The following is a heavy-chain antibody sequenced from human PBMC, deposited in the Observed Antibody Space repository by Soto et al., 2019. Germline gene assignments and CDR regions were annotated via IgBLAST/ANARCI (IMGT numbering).Heavy chain of an antibody. J-gene: IGHJ4*02. Sequence: SVKVSCKASGGTFSSYAISWVRQAPGQGLEWMGGIIPIFGTANYAQKFQGRVTITADESTSTAYMELSSLRSGDTAVYYCAGEYSSSWYVFDYWGQGTLVTVSS. CDR2: IIPIFGTA. CDR1: GGTFSSYA. CDR3: AGEYSSSWYVFDY. D-gene: IGHD6-13*01. V-gene: IGHV1-69*13.